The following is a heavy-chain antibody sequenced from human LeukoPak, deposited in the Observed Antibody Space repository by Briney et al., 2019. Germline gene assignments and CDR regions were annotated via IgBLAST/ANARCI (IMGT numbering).Heavy chain of an antibody. J-gene: IGHJ4*02. V-gene: IGHV1-3*01. CDR2: INAGNGNT. D-gene: IGHD3-22*01. Sequence: ASVKVSCKASGYTFTSYAMHWVRQAPGQRLEWVGWINAGNGNTKYSQKFQGRVTITRDTSASTAYMELSSLRSEDTAVYYCAIFYDSSAGFDYWGQGTLVTVSS. CDR3: AIFYDSSAGFDY. CDR1: GYTFTSYA.